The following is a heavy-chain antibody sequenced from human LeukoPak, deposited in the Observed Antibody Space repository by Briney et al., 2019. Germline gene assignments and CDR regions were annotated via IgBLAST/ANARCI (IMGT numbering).Heavy chain of an antibody. CDR3: ATXXTAAGHNYYYYYMDV. Sequence: GGSLXLSCVASGFTFSTYGMSWVRQAPGKGLEWVSAISGSGGSTYYADSVKGRFTISRDNAKNSLYLQMNSLRAEDTAVYYXATXXTAAGHNYYYYYMDVWGKGTTVTVSS. D-gene: IGHD6-13*01. CDR2: ISGSGGST. V-gene: IGHV3-23*01. CDR1: GFTFSTYG. J-gene: IGHJ6*03.